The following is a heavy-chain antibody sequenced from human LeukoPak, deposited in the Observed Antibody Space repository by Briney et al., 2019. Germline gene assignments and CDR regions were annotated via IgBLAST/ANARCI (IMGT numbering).Heavy chain of an antibody. J-gene: IGHJ4*02. D-gene: IGHD3-10*01. CDR2: IYHSGST. CDR1: GGSISSSNW. Sequence: SETLSLTCAASGGSISSSNWWSWVRQPPGKGLEWIGEIYHSGSTYYNPSLKSRVTISVDKSKNQFSLKLSSVTAADTAVYYCASDLKGYGSGKTDYWGQGTLVTVSS. V-gene: IGHV4-4*02. CDR3: ASDLKGYGSGKTDY.